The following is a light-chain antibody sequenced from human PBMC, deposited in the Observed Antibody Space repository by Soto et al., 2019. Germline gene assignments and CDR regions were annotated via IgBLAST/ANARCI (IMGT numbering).Light chain of an antibody. J-gene: IGKJ1*01. Sequence: DIVMTQSPDSLAVSLGESATINCKSSQSVLYSSNNKNYLAWYQQKPGQPPKLLIYWASTRESGVPDRFSGSGSGTDFTHTISSLQAEDVAVYYCQQYYSTPTWTFGQGTKMEIK. V-gene: IGKV4-1*01. CDR1: QSVLYSSNNKNY. CDR2: WAS. CDR3: QQYYSTPTWT.